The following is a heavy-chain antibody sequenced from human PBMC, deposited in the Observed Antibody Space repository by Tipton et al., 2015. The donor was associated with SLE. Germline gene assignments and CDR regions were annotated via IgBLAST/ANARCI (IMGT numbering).Heavy chain of an antibody. Sequence: TLSLTCTVSGGSISSYYWSWIRQPPGKGLEWIGYIYYSGSTYYNPSLKSRVTISVDTSKNQFSLKLSSVTAADTAVYYCARGSYVTVSGRGGYYNLDVWGQGTTVTVSS. V-gene: IGHV4-59*01. CDR1: GGSISSYY. CDR3: ARGSYVTVSGRGGYYNLDV. D-gene: IGHD3-16*01. J-gene: IGHJ6*02. CDR2: IYYSGST.